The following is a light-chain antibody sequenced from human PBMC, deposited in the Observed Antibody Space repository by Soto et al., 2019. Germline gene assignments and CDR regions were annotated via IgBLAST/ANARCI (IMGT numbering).Light chain of an antibody. CDR3: QQYGSSLT. CDR2: GAS. Sequence: EIVLTQTPGTLSLSLGDRATLSCRASQSVSSYLAWYQQKSGQAPRLLIYGASSRASGIPDRFSGSGSGTDFTLTISRLEPEDFVVYYCQQYGSSLTFGQGTKVDIK. J-gene: IGKJ1*01. CDR1: QSVSSY. V-gene: IGKV3-20*01.